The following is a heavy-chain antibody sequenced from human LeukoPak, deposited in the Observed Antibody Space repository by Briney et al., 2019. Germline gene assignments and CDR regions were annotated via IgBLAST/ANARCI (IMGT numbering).Heavy chain of an antibody. CDR1: GYTFTGYY. V-gene: IGHV1-2*02. CDR3: ARDLYCSSTSCYSNWFDP. Sequence: GASVTVSCKASGYTFTGYYMHWVRQAPGQGLEWMGWINPNSGGTNYAQKFQGRVTMTRDTSISTAYMELSRLRSDDTAVYYCARDLYCSSTSCYSNWFDPWGQGTLVTVSS. J-gene: IGHJ5*02. D-gene: IGHD2-2*02. CDR2: INPNSGGT.